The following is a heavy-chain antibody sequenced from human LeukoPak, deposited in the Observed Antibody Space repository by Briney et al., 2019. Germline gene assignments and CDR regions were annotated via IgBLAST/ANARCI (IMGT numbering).Heavy chain of an antibody. Sequence: PGGSLRLSCAASGFTFSNAWMSWVRQAPGKGLEWVGRIKSKTDGGTTDYAAPVKGRFTISRDDSKNTLYLQMNSLKTEDTAVYYCTTDGSGGGDYDFPYYFDYWGQGTLVTVSS. CDR2: IKSKTDGGTT. D-gene: IGHD3-3*01. CDR3: TTDGSGGGDYDFPYYFDY. V-gene: IGHV3-15*01. CDR1: GFTFSNAW. J-gene: IGHJ4*02.